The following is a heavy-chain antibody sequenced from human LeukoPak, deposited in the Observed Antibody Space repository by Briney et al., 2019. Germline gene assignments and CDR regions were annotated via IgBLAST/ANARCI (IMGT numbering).Heavy chain of an antibody. CDR1: GFTFSNHG. CDR3: AKDQAGYVDY. V-gene: IGHV3-23*01. Sequence: GGSLRLSCAASGFTFSNHGMNWVRQAPGKGLEWLSGVSPPGGGTYYADSVKGRFTISRDDSKNTLSLQMNSLRAEDTAVYYCAKDQAGYVDYWGQGTLVTVSS. J-gene: IGHJ4*02. D-gene: IGHD6-25*01. CDR2: VSPPGGGT.